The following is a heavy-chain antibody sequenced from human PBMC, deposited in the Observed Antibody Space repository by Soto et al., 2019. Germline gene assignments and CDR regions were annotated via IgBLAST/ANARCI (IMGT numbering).Heavy chain of an antibody. V-gene: IGHV5-51*01. CDR2: IYPGDSET. CDR1: GYTLTSYW. Sequence: GESLKISCNGSGYTLTSYWIAWVRQMPGKGLEWMGIIYPGDSETRYSPSFQGQVTISADKSILTAYLQWTSLKASDTAMYYCATRYYSTSSFWFDYWGQGTLVTVSS. D-gene: IGHD6-6*01. J-gene: IGHJ5*01. CDR3: ATRYYSTSSFWFDY.